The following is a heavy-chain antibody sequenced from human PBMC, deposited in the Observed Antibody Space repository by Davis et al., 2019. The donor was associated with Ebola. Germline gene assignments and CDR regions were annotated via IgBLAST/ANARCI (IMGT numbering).Heavy chain of an antibody. D-gene: IGHD3-10*01. CDR1: GFLFSSYA. CDR3: AKDLTSYYGSGDFFDY. CDR2: ISASGGAT. Sequence: GESPKIPRAAPGFLFSSYAMRSVRQAPGRGLEWVSSISASGGATFYADSVKGRIVMSRDNSNDTLYLRMNNLRAEDTAIYYCAKDLTSYYGSGDFFDYWGQGILVTVSS. J-gene: IGHJ4*02. V-gene: IGHV3-23*01.